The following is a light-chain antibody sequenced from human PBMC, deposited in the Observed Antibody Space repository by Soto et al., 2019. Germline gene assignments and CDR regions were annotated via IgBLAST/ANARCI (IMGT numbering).Light chain of an antibody. CDR2: DAS. J-gene: IGKJ5*01. CDR1: QSVSSY. Sequence: EIVLTHSPATLSLSPGERATIYCRASQSVSSYLAWYQQKPGQAPRLLIYDASNRATGIPARFSGSGSGTDFTLTISSLEPEDFAVYYCQQRSNWPPSINCGQGTRLEIK. CDR3: QQRSNWPPSIN. V-gene: IGKV3-11*01.